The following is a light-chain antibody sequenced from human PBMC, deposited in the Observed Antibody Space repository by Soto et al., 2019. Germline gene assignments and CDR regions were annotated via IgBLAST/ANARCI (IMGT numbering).Light chain of an antibody. Sequence: QSLLTQPASVSGSPGQSITISCTGTSSDVGSYNLVSWYQQHPGKAPKLMIYEVSKRPSGVSNRFSGSKSGNTASLTISGLQAEDEADYYCCSYAGSSIVVFGGGTKLTVL. CDR2: EVS. CDR1: SSDVGSYNL. V-gene: IGLV2-23*02. J-gene: IGLJ2*01. CDR3: CSYAGSSIVV.